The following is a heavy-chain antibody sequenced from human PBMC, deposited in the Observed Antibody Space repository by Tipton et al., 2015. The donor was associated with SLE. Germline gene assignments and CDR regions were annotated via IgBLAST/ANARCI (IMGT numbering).Heavy chain of an antibody. CDR3: ARVHYYSYMDV. V-gene: IGHV4-30-4*01. J-gene: IGHJ6*03. Sequence: TLSLTCTVSGGSISSGDYYWSWIRQPPGKGLEWIGYIYYSGSTYYNPSLKSRLTISVDTSKNQFSLKLSSVTAADTAVYYCARVHYYSYMDVWGKWTTVTVSS. CDR1: GGSISSGDYY. CDR2: IYYSGST.